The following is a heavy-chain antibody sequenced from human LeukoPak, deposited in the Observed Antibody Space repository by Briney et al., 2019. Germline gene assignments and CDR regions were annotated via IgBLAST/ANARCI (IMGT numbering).Heavy chain of an antibody. Sequence: PSQTLSLTCTVSGGSISSGDYYWSWIRQPPGKGLEWIGYIYYSGSTYYNPSLKSRVTIPVDTSKNQFSLKLSSVTAADTAVYYCARVSGLQGSLDAFDIWGQGTMVTVSS. CDR2: IYYSGST. J-gene: IGHJ3*02. D-gene: IGHD2-15*01. V-gene: IGHV4-30-4*08. CDR3: ARVSGLQGSLDAFDI. CDR1: GGSISSGDYY.